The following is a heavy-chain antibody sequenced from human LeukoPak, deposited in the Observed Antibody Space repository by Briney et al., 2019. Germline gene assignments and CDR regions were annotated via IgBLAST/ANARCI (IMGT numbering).Heavy chain of an antibody. J-gene: IGHJ5*02. CDR2: ISAYNGNT. CDR3: VGNNDYGDYWFDP. Sequence: GASVKVSCKASGGTFSSYAISWVRQAPGQGLEWMGWISAYNGNTNYAQKLQGRVTMTTDTSTSTAYMELRSLRSDDTAVYYCVGNNDYGDYWFDPWGQGTLVTVSS. D-gene: IGHD4-17*01. CDR1: GGTFSSYA. V-gene: IGHV1-18*01.